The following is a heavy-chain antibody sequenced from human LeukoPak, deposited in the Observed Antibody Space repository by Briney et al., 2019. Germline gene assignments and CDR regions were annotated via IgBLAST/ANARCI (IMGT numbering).Heavy chain of an antibody. CDR3: ARVSGDRYFDY. Sequence: TSETLSFTCTVSGGSISSGDYYWSWIRQPPGKGLEWIGYIYYSGSTYYNPSLKSRVTISVDTSKNQFSLKLSSVTAADTAVYYCARVSGDRYFDYWGQGTLVTVSS. D-gene: IGHD4-17*01. V-gene: IGHV4-30-4*08. CDR2: IYYSGST. CDR1: GGSISSGDYY. J-gene: IGHJ4*02.